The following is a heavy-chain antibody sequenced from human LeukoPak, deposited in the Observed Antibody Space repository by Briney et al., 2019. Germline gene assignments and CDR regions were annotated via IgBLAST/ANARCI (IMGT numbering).Heavy chain of an antibody. CDR3: AKDWGPNWFDP. V-gene: IGHV3-23*01. Sequence: GGSLRLSCVASGFTFSSYAMSWVRQAPGKGLEWVSVISGNSGSTYDADSVKGRFAISRDNSKNTWYLHMNRLRAEDTAVYYCAKDWGPNWFDPWGQGTLVTVSS. CDR2: ISGNSGST. CDR1: GFTFSSYA. D-gene: IGHD3-16*01. J-gene: IGHJ5*02.